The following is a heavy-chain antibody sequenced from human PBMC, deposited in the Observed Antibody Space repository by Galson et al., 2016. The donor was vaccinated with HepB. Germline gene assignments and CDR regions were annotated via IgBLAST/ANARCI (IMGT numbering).Heavy chain of an antibody. CDR1: GYIFSNYH. V-gene: IGHV1-46*03. D-gene: IGHD4-17*01. Sequence: SVKVSCKASGYIFSNYHLHWVRQAPGQGLEWMGAINPSDFTTNYAQKFQGRVTMTSDTATSTVYMELSRLRSDDTAVYYCARDRTVTTLLHYWGQGTLVTVSS. CDR2: INPSDFTT. CDR3: ARDRTVTTLLHY. J-gene: IGHJ4*02.